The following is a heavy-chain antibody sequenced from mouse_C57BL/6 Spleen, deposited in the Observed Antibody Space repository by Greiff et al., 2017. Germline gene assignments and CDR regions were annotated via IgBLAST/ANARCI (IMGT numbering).Heavy chain of an antibody. D-gene: IGHD2-4*01. Sequence: EVKLQQSGPELVKPGASVKISCKASGYTFTDYYMNWVKQSHGKSLEWIGDINPNNGGTSYNQKFKGKATLTVDKSSSTAYMELRSLTSEDSAVYYCARGKMGLRRGFAYWGQGTLVTVSA. CDR2: INPNNGGT. J-gene: IGHJ3*01. CDR3: ARGKMGLRRGFAY. V-gene: IGHV1-26*01. CDR1: GYTFTDYY.